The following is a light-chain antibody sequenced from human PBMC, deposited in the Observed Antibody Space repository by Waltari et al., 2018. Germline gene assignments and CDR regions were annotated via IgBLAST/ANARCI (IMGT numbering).Light chain of an antibody. Sequence: SYVVTQPPSVSVAPGETARITCGGDNMGRYSVHWYQQRPGQAPILIMRYDSDRPSGIPDRFSGFNSGNTATLTISRVEAGDEAYYYCHVWHAALDPGVFGSGTEVTVL. CDR2: YDS. V-gene: IGLV3-21*04. J-gene: IGLJ1*01. CDR1: NMGRYS. CDR3: HVWHAALDPGV.